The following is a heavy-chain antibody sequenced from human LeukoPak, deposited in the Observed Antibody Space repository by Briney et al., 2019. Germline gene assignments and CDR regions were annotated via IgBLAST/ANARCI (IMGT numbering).Heavy chain of an antibody. CDR3: AKGFGSYDSSDFDS. D-gene: IGHD3-22*01. CDR1: GFTFNYVW. Sequence: PGGSLRLSCAASGFTFNYVWMNWVRQVPGKGLEWVGRIRSRTDGGTTDYAAPVKGRFTISRDDSKKTLYLQMNSLKIEDTAVYYCAKGFGSYDSSDFDSWGQGTLVTVSS. CDR2: IRSRTDGGTT. V-gene: IGHV3-15*07. J-gene: IGHJ4*02.